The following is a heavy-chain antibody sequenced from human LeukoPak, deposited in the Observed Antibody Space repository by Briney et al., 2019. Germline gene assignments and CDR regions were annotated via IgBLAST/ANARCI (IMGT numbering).Heavy chain of an antibody. CDR2: INPNSGGT. V-gene: IGHV1-2*02. CDR1: GYTFTCYY. Sequence: GASVKVSCKACGYTFTCYYMHWVGQAPGQGLEWMGWINPNSGGTNYAQKFQGRVTMTRDTSISTAYMELTRLRSDDTAVYYCARDPPAAITYYGMDVWGQGTTVTVSS. CDR3: ARDPPAAITYYGMDV. J-gene: IGHJ6*02. D-gene: IGHD2-2*01.